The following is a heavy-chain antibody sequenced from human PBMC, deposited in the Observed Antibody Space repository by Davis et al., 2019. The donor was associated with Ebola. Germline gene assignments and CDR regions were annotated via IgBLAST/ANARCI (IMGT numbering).Heavy chain of an antibody. V-gene: IGHV4-39*07. J-gene: IGHJ6*02. Sequence: MPSETLSLTCAVSGGTFSTTTHYWSWIRQPPGEGLEWVGSIFYSGGTYYNPSLETRVTMSVDTSKSQFSLKLSSVTAADTAVYYCARAYAMGYYYGMDVWGQGTTVTVSS. CDR3: ARAYAMGYYYGMDV. CDR1: GGTFSTTTHY. D-gene: IGHD2-8*01. CDR2: IFYSGGT.